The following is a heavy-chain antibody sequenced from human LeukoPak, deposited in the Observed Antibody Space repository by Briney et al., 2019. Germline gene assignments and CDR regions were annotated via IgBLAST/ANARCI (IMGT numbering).Heavy chain of an antibody. J-gene: IGHJ4*02. V-gene: IGHV3-23*01. CDR3: AKDQDSSGVYYFDY. CDR1: GFTFSSYA. CDR2: ISGSGGNT. Sequence: PGGSLRLSCAASGFTFSSYAMSWVRQAPGKGLEWLSAISGSGGNTYYADSVKGRFTISRDNSKNTLYLQMNSLRAEDTAVYYCAKDQDSSGVYYFDYWGQGTLVTASS. D-gene: IGHD6-19*01.